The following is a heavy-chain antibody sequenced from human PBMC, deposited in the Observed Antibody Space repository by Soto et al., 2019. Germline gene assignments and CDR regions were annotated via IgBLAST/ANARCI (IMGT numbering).Heavy chain of an antibody. J-gene: IGHJ4*02. Sequence: GGSLRLSCAASGFTVSNNYMSWVRQAPGKGLEWVSLIYSGGSAYYADSVKGRFTISRDSSKNTLYLQMNSLRAEDTAMYYCAAYSHKGYWGQGTLVTVSS. CDR3: AAYSHKGY. CDR1: GFTVSNNY. D-gene: IGHD3-16*01. CDR2: IYSGGSA. V-gene: IGHV3-66*01.